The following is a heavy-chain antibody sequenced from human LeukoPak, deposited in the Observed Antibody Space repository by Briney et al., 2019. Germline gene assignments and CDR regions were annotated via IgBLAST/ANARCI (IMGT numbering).Heavy chain of an antibody. J-gene: IGHJ4*02. V-gene: IGHV1-69*13. Sequence: ASVKVSCKASGGTFSSYAISWVRQAPGQGLEWMGGIIPIFGTANYAQKFQGRVTITADESTSTAYMELSSLRSEDMAVYYCARDGEGSSGDNYYFDYWGQGTLVTVSS. D-gene: IGHD6-19*01. CDR3: ARDGEGSSGDNYYFDY. CDR2: IIPIFGTA. CDR1: GGTFSSYA.